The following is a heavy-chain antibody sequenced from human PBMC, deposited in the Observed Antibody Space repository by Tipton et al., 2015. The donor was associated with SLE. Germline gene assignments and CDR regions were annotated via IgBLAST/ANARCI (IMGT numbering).Heavy chain of an antibody. V-gene: IGHV3-23*01. J-gene: IGHJ4*02. D-gene: IGHD3-22*01. CDR2: VSSTGVNT. CDR3: ARGLRADRSSHFDY. Sequence: SLRLSCAVSGCTFGGFAMSWVRQVPDKGLEWGSSVSSTGVNTYYADSVKGRFTIARDNSKNTLFLQMDALRPGDTAVYYCARGLRADRSSHFDYWGQGTLATVSS. CDR1: GCTFGGFA.